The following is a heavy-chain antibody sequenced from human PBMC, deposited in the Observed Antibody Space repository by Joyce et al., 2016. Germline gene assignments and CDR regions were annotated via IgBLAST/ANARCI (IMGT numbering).Heavy chain of an antibody. D-gene: IGHD4-11*01. J-gene: IGHJ4*02. CDR3: AKDEDERVTPGLDY. V-gene: IGHV3-23*01. Sequence: EVQLLESGGGLVQPGGSLSLSCAASGFTFGTYAMSWVRQAPGKGLGWVSAISGSGTSTHDADSVKGRFTISRDNSKNTLYLQMNSLRAEDTAVYYCAKDEDERVTPGLDYWGQGTLVTVSS. CDR1: GFTFGTYA. CDR2: ISGSGTST.